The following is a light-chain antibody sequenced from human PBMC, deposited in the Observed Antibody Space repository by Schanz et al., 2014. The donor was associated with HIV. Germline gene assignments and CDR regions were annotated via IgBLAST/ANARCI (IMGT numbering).Light chain of an antibody. J-gene: IGKJ1*01. CDR1: QSVSNSY. Sequence: EIVLTQSPGTLSLSPGERATLSCRASQSVSNSYLAWYQQKPGQGPRLLSYGASSRATGIPDRFSGSGSGTDFTLTISRLEPEDFAVYYCQQYGSSPWTFGQGTKVEIK. V-gene: IGKV3-20*01. CDR2: GAS. CDR3: QQYGSSPWT.